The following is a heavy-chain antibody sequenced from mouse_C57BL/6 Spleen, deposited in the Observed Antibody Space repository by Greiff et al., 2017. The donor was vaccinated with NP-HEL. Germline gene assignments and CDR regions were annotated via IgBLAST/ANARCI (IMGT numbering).Heavy chain of an antibody. CDR1: GYTFTDYY. CDR2: IYPGSGNT. Sequence: VQLQQSGAELVRPGASVKLSCKASGYTFTDYYINWVKQRPGQGLEWIARIYPGSGNTYYNEKFKGKATLTAEKSSSTAYMQLSSLTSEDSAVYFCARGNLFYWGQGTLVTVSA. J-gene: IGHJ3*01. CDR3: ARGNLFY. V-gene: IGHV1-76*01.